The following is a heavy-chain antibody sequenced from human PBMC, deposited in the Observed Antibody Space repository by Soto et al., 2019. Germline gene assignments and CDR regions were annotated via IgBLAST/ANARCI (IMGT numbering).Heavy chain of an antibody. CDR2: ISTDRGDT. Sequence: QVQLVQSGAEVKKPGASVKVSCKASGYSFTTHDITWLRQAPGKGLEWVGGISTDRGDTIYPQNLQDRVTMTTDSSTSTVYMELKSLRSDDTAVYYCARDDLNRGGKYFDYWGQGTLVTVSS. CDR3: ARDDLNRGGKYFDY. CDR1: GYSFTTHD. D-gene: IGHD2-15*01. J-gene: IGHJ4*02. V-gene: IGHV1-18*01.